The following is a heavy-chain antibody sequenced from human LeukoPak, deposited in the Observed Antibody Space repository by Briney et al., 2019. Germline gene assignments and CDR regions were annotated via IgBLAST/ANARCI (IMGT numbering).Heavy chain of an antibody. Sequence: ASVKVSCKASGYTFSNYDIYWVRQAPGQGLECMGWISGYNGNTNYAQKLQGRVTMTTDTSPSTASMELRSLRSDDTAVYYCARVYQYYYGSGSYVEQYYYYMDVWGKGTTVTVSS. J-gene: IGHJ6*03. CDR1: GYTFSNYD. V-gene: IGHV1-18*01. CDR3: ARVYQYYYGSGSYVEQYYYYMDV. CDR2: ISGYNGNT. D-gene: IGHD3-10*01.